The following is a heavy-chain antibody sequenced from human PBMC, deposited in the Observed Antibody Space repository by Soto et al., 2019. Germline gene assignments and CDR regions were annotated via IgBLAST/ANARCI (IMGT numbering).Heavy chain of an antibody. CDR2: INHSVST. Sequence: PSETRSLTCAVYGGSFSGYYWSWIRQPPGKGLAWIGEINHSVSTNYNPSLKSRVTISVDTSKNQFSLKLSSVTAADTAVYYCARGRKNYYGSGSYYTFLALNWWERLGQETLVNVST. V-gene: IGHV4-34*01. CDR1: GGSFSGYY. D-gene: IGHD3-10*01. CDR3: ARGRKNYYGSGSYYTFLALNWWER. J-gene: IGHJ5*02.